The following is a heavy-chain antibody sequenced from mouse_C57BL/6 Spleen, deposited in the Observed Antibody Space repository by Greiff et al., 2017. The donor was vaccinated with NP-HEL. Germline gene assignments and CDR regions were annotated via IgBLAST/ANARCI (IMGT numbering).Heavy chain of an antibody. J-gene: IGHJ4*01. CDR3: ANSNYPFYAMDY. CDR2: ISTGSSPI. D-gene: IGHD2-5*01. CDR1: GFTFSDYG. V-gene: IGHV5-17*01. Sequence: EVQLVQSGAGLVKPGGSLKLSCAASGFTFSDYGMHWVRQTPGKGLEWVAYISTGSSPIYYADTVKGRFTISRDTAKNTLFLQMTSLRSEDTAMYYCANSNYPFYAMDYWGQGTSVTVSS.